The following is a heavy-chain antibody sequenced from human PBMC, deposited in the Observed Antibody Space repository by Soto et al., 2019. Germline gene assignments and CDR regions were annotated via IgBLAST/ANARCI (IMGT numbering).Heavy chain of an antibody. CDR1: GFTFSNAW. V-gene: IGHV3-15*01. J-gene: IGHJ5*02. Sequence: GGSLRLSCSASGFTFSNAWMSWVRQAPGKGLEWVGRIRSKTDGGTTDYAAPVKGRFTISRDDSKDTLYLQMNSLKTEDTAVYYCKWDLEASDPWGQGTLVTVSS. CDR3: KWDLEASDP. D-gene: IGHD1-26*01. CDR2: IRSKTDGGTT.